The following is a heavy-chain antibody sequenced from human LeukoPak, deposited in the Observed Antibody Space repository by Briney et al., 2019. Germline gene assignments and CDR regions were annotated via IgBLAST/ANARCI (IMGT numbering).Heavy chain of an antibody. V-gene: IGHV3-7*01. CDR2: IKQDGSEK. D-gene: IGHD3-22*01. CDR1: GFTFSSYW. CDR3: ARDAYYYDSSGYRNFDY. Sequence: PGGSLRLSCAASGFTFSSYWMSWVRQAPGKGLEWVANIKQDGSEKYYMDSVKGRFTISRDNAKNSLCLQMNSLRAEDTAVYYCARDAYYYDSSGYRNFDYWGQGTLVTVSS. J-gene: IGHJ4*02.